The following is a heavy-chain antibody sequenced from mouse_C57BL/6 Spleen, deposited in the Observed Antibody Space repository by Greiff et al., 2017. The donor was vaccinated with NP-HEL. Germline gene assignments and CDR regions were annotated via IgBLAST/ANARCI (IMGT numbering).Heavy chain of an antibody. CDR3: AREGGFTTVVAFDY. D-gene: IGHD1-1*01. CDR1: GYSITSGYY. CDR2: ISYDGSN. J-gene: IGHJ2*01. Sequence: EVQLQESGPGLVKPSQSLSLTCSVTGYSITSGYYWNWIRQFPGNKLEWMGYISYDGSNNYNPSLKNRISITRDTSKNQFFLKLNSVTTEDTATYYCAREGGFTTVVAFDYWGQGTTLTVSS. V-gene: IGHV3-6*01.